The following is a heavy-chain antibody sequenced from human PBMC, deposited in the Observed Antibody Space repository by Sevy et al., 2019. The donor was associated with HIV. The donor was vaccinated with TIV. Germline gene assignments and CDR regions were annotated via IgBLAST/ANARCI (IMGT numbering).Heavy chain of an antibody. CDR3: ARGSYLSSYDSCYFDY. Sequence: ASVKVSCKASGYTFTNYAMNWVRQAPGQRLEWMGWINTNTGNPTFAQGFTGRFVFSLDTSVSTAYLQIISLKSEDSAVYYCARGSYLSSYDSCYFDYWGQGTLVTVSS. V-gene: IGHV7-4-1*02. J-gene: IGHJ4*02. D-gene: IGHD3-22*01. CDR2: INTNTGNP. CDR1: GYTFTNYA.